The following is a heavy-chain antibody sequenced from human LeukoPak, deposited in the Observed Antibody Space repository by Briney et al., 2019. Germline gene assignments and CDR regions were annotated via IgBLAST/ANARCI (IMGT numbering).Heavy chain of an antibody. J-gene: IGHJ4*02. CDR3: ARDRALARYCSGGSCYGHSGFDY. CDR2: ISGSGGST. D-gene: IGHD2-15*01. V-gene: IGHV3-23*01. CDR1: GFTFSTYA. Sequence: GGSLRLSCAASGFTFSTYAMSWVRQAPGKGLEWVSAISGSGGSTYYADSVKGRFTISRDNAKNSLYLQMNSLRAEDTAVYYCARDRALARYCSGGSCYGHSGFDYWGQGTLVTVSS.